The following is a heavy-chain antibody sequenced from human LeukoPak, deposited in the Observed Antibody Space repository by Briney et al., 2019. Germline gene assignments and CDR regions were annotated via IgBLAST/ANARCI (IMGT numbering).Heavy chain of an antibody. D-gene: IGHD4-17*01. J-gene: IGHJ4*02. CDR1: DGSISGYY. V-gene: IGHV4-59*01. CDR2: IYYTGST. Sequence: PSETLSLTCSVSDGSISGYYWSWIRQPPGKGLEWIGYIYYTGSTNYNPSLKSRVTMPVDTSKNHFSLKLSSVTAADTAVYYCARGTVTKYFLDFWGPGTLLTVSS. CDR3: ARGTVTKYFLDF.